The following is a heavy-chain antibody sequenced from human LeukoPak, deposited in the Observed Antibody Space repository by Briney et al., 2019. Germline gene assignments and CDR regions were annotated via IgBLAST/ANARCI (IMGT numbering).Heavy chain of an antibody. J-gene: IGHJ4*02. CDR1: GGTFISYA. D-gene: IGHD2-15*01. Sequence: SXXVSCKASGGTFISYAISWVRQAPGQGLEWMGGIIPIFGTANYAQKFEGRVTITTDESTSTAYMELSRLRSEDTAVYYCARDWGYCSGGSCYSSWGQGTLVTVSS. CDR2: IIPIFGTA. CDR3: ARDWGYCSGGSCYSS. V-gene: IGHV1-69*05.